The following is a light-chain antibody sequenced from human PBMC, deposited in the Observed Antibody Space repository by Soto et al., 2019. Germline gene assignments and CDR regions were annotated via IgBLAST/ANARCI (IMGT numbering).Light chain of an antibody. V-gene: IGKV1-39*01. Sequence: DIQVTQYPSSLSASVGDRVTITCRSSQTITTYLNWYQQKPGKAPKLLMYAASSLQSGVPSRFSGSGSGTDFTLTITSLQPEDFATYYCQQSYTTPPTFGGGTKVDIK. CDR1: QTITTY. J-gene: IGKJ4*01. CDR2: AAS. CDR3: QQSYTTPPT.